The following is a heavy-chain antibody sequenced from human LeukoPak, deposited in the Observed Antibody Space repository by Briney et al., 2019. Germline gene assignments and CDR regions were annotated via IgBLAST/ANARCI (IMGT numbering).Heavy chain of an antibody. D-gene: IGHD1-26*01. CDR1: GFTFDDYA. Sequence: GRSLRLSCAASGFTFDDYAMHWVRQAPGKDLEWVSGISWNSGSIGYADSVKGRFTISRDNAKNSLYLQMNSLRAEDTALYYCAKGSWELPDNWFDPWGQGTLVTVSS. J-gene: IGHJ5*02. V-gene: IGHV3-9*01. CDR3: AKGSWELPDNWFDP. CDR2: ISWNSGSI.